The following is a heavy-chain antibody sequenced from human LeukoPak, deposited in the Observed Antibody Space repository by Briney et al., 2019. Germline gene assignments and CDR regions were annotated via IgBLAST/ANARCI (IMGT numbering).Heavy chain of an antibody. CDR3: AREDCSSTSCLVDY. CDR2: INHSGST. Sequence: AETLSLTCAVYGGSFSGYYWSWIRQPPGKGLEWIGEINHSGSTNYNPSLKSRVTISVDTSKNQFSLKLSSVTAADTAVYYCAREDCSSTSCLVDYWGQGTLVTV. V-gene: IGHV4-34*01. CDR1: GGSFSGYY. D-gene: IGHD2-2*01. J-gene: IGHJ4*02.